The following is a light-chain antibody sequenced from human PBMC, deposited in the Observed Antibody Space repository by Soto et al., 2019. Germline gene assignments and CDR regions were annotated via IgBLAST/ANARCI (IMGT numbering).Light chain of an antibody. CDR1: QSLVHSDGDTH. CDR3: MQSTQFPLT. J-gene: IGKJ4*01. V-gene: IGKV2-24*01. Sequence: DIVMTQTPLSSPVTLGQPASISCRSSQSLVHSDGDTHLSWLQQRPGQPPRLLSYKISNRLSGVPDRFSGSGAGTDFTLKISRVEAEDVAVYYCMQSTQFPLTFGGGTKVDIK. CDR2: KIS.